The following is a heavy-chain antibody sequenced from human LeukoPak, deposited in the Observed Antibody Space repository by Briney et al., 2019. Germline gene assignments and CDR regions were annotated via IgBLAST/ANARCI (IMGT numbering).Heavy chain of an antibody. V-gene: IGHV3-15*01. D-gene: IGHD3-9*01. J-gene: IGHJ4*02. CDR1: GLKFSDAW. CDR3: THETQFAWLFFFFDF. Sequence: GGSLRLSCAVSGLKFSDAWMSWVRQAPGKGLEWVGRIKGKGAGGTTEYAAPVKGRFIISRDDSKNMVYLEMNSLKTEDAAVYYCTHETQFAWLFFFFDFWGQGTLVTVSS. CDR2: IKGKGAGGTT.